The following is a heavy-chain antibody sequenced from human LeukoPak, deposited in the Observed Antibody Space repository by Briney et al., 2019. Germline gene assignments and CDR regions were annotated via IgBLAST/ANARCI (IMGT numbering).Heavy chain of an antibody. CDR1: GYTFTTYY. CDR3: ARVRLLWFGESTH. Sequence: ASVKVSCKASGYTFTTYYTHWMRQAPGQGLDWMGVMHPSGDTTYAQKFQGSVTMTRDMSTSTVYMELRSLRSDDTAVYYCARVRLLWFGESTHWGQGTLVTVSS. CDR2: MHPSGDT. J-gene: IGHJ4*02. V-gene: IGHV1-46*01. D-gene: IGHD3-10*01.